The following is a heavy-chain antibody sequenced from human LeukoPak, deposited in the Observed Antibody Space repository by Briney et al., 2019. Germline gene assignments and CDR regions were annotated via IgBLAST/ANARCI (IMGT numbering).Heavy chain of an antibody. J-gene: IGHJ4*02. D-gene: IGHD3-22*01. Sequence: GGSLRLSCSASGFTLSTYAMCWVRQAPGKGLEWVSGMSGSAGSTFYADSVKGRFNIYRDNSRNTLHLQMKSLRAQDRAVYYGAKDKSYYDSSGHFDYWGQGTLVTVSS. CDR2: MSGSAGST. CDR3: AKDKSYYDSSGHFDY. CDR1: GFTLSTYA. V-gene: IGHV3-23*01.